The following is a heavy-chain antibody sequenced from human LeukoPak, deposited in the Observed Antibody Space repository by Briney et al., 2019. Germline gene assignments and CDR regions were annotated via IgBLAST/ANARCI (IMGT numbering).Heavy chain of an antibody. J-gene: IGHJ4*02. D-gene: IGHD3-3*01. V-gene: IGHV1-58*02. CDR1: GFTFTISA. Sequence: SVKVSCKASGFTFTISAMQWVRQARGQRLEWIGWIVVGSGNTNYAQKFQERVTITRDTSTSTAYMELSSLRSEDTAVYYCAADSRFLEWSTVNWGQGTLATVSS. CDR2: IVVGSGNT. CDR3: AADSRFLEWSTVN.